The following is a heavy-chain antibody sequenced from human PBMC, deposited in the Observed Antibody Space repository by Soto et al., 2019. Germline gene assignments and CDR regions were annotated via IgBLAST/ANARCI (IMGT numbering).Heavy chain of an antibody. Sequence: QVQLVESGGGLVKPGGSLRLSCAASGFTFSDYYMSWIRQAPGKGLEWVSYISSSSSYTNYADSVKGRFTICRDNAKNSMYLQMNSLRAADTAVYYCARDAYYYGSGSYFAYWGQGTLVTVSS. CDR3: ARDAYYYGSGSYFAY. V-gene: IGHV3-11*05. J-gene: IGHJ4*02. CDR2: ISSSSSYT. D-gene: IGHD3-10*01. CDR1: GFTFSDYY.